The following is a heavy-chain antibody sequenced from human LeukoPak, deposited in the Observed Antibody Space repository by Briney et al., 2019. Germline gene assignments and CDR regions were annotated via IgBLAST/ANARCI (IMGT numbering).Heavy chain of an antibody. CDR2: IVVGSGNT. CDR3: AAYRLYGPVGEYFDY. V-gene: IGHV1-58*02. J-gene: IGHJ4*02. Sequence: SVKVSCKASGFTFTSSAMQWVRQARGQRLEWIGWIVVGSGNTNYAQKFQERVTITRDMSTSTAYMELSSLRSEDTAVYYCAAYRLYGPVGEYFDYWGQGTLVTVSS. CDR1: GFTFTSSA. D-gene: IGHD3-10*01.